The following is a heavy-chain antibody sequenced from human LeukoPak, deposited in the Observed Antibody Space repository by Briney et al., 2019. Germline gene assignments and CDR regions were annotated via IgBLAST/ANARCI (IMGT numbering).Heavy chain of an antibody. V-gene: IGHV4-39*01. Sequence: SETLSLTCTVSGGSISSSSYYWGWLRQPPGKGVDWVGNIYYSGSTYYNPSLKSRVTISVDTSKNQFSLKLTSVTAADTAVYYCARNNIGTRTYDYWGQGTLVTVSS. CDR2: IYYSGST. D-gene: IGHD1/OR15-1a*01. CDR1: GGSISSSSYY. CDR3: ARNNIGTRTYDY. J-gene: IGHJ4*02.